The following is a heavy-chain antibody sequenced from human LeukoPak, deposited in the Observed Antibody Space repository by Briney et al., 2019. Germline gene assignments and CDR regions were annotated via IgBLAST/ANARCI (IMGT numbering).Heavy chain of an antibody. CDR2: VNPNSGNT. V-gene: IGHV1-8*01. CDR3: ARARAAAGIDFDY. J-gene: IGHJ4*02. D-gene: IGHD6-13*01. CDR1: GYTFTSYD. Sequence: ASVKVSCKASGYTFTSYDINWVRQATGQGLEWMGWVNPNSGNTGYAQKFQGRVTMTRNTSISTAYMELSGLRSEDTAVYYCARARAAAGIDFDYWGQGTLVTVSS.